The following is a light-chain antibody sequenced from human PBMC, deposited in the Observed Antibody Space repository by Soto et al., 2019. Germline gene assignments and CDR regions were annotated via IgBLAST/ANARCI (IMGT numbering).Light chain of an antibody. J-gene: IGLJ1*01. CDR3: QSYDSSLSGSYV. CDR2: GNS. Sequence: VLTQPPSVSWAPGQRVTTSCTGSSSNIGAGYDVHWYQQLPGTAPKLLIYGNSNRPSGVPDRFSGSKSGTSASLAITGLQAEDEADYYCQSYDSSLSGSYVFGTGTKGTVL. CDR1: SSNIGAGYD. V-gene: IGLV1-40*01.